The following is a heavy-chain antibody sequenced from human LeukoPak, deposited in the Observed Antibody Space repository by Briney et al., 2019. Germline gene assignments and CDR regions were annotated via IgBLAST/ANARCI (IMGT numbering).Heavy chain of an antibody. CDR3: ARFSGWDSYYYYMDV. CDR2: IIPIFGTA. Sequence: GASVKVSCKASGGTFSSYAISWVRQAPGQGLEWMGGIIPIFGTANYAQKFQGRVTITADESTSTAYMELSSLRSEDTAVYYCARFSGWDSYYYYMDVWGKGTTVTVSS. V-gene: IGHV1-69*01. J-gene: IGHJ6*03. D-gene: IGHD1-26*01. CDR1: GGTFSSYA.